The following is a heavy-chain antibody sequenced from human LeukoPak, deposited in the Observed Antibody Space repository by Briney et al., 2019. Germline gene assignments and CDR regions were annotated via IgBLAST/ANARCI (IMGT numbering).Heavy chain of an antibody. CDR2: ISGSGGST. J-gene: IGHJ4*02. CDR1: GFTFSSYS. CDR3: AKDHGGAQQLATFDY. Sequence: GGSLRLSCAASGFTFSSYSMNWVRQAPGKGLEWVSAISGSGGSTYYADSVKGRFTISRDNSKNTLYLQMNSLRAEDTAVYYCAKDHGGAQQLATFDYWGQGTLVTVSS. V-gene: IGHV3-23*01. D-gene: IGHD6-13*01.